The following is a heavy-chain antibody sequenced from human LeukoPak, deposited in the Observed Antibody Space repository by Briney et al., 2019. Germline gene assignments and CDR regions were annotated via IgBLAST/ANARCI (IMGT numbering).Heavy chain of an antibody. CDR1: GYTFTSYG. V-gene: IGHV1-18*01. CDR2: ISAYNGNT. D-gene: IGHD2-8*01. J-gene: IGHJ6*03. CDR3: ASSIEVYAGYYYYYMDV. Sequence: ASVTVSCKASGYTFTSYGISWVRQAPGQGLEWMGWISAYNGNTNYAQKLQGRVTMTTDTSTSTAYMELRSLRSDDTAVYYCASSIEVYAGYYYYYMDVWGKGTTVTVSS.